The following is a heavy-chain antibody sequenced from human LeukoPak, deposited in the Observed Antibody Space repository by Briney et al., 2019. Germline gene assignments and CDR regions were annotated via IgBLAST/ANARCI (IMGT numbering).Heavy chain of an antibody. V-gene: IGHV1-18*01. Sequence: ASVTVSCTASGYTYTSYGISWVRQAPGQGLEWMGWISAYNGNTNYAQKLQGRVTMTTDTSTSTAYMELRTLRSDDTAVYFCARGRGIAVAGTVWFDPWGQRTLVTVSS. J-gene: IGHJ5*02. CDR1: GYTYTSYG. CDR2: ISAYNGNT. D-gene: IGHD6-19*01. CDR3: ARGRGIAVAGTVWFDP.